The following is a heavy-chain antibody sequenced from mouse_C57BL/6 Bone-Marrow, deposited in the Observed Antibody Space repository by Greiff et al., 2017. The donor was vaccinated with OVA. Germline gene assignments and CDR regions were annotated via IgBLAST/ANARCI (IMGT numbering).Heavy chain of an antibody. J-gene: IGHJ3*01. CDR1: GYAFTNYL. CDR2: INPGSGGT. CDR3: ARTKFAY. Sequence: VQLQQSGAELVRPGTSVKVSCKASGYAFTNYLIEWVKQRPGQGLEWIGVINPGSGGTNYNEKFKGKATLTADKSSSTAYMQLSSLSSEDSAVYFCARTKFAYWGQGTLLTVSA. V-gene: IGHV1-54*01.